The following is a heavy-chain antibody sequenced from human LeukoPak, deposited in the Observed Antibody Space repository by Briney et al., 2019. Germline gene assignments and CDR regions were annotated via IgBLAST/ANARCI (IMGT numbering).Heavy chain of an antibody. CDR2: IIPIFGTA. D-gene: IGHD2/OR15-2a*01. CDR1: GGTFSSYA. CDR3: ARRPRGGLTTYWFDP. V-gene: IGHV1-69*06. Sequence: SVKVSCKASGGTFSSYAISWVRQAPGQGLEWMGGIIPIFGTANYAQKFQGRVTITADKSTSTAYMELSSLRPEDTAVYYCARRPRGGLTTYWFDPWGQGTLVTVSS. J-gene: IGHJ5*02.